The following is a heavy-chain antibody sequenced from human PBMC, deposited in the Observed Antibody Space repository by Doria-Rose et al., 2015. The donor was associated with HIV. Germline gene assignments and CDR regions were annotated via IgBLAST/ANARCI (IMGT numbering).Heavy chain of an antibody. V-gene: IGHV2-26*01. CDR2: IFSDDER. Sequence: QITLKESGPVLVKPTETLTLTCTVSGVSLSSPGMGVSRIRQPPGKALEWLATIFSDDERSYKTSLKSRLTISRGTSKSQVVLTMTDMDPVDTATYYCARIKSSRWYHKYYFDFWGQGTLVIVSA. CDR1: GVSLSSPGMG. J-gene: IGHJ4*02. CDR3: ARIKSSRWYHKYYFDF. D-gene: IGHD6-13*01.